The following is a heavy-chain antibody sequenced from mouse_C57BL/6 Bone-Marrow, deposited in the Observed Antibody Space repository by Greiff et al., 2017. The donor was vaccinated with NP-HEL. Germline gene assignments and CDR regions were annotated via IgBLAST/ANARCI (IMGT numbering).Heavy chain of an antibody. CDR1: GYTFTDYY. D-gene: IGHD4-1*01. CDR2: INPNNGGT. J-gene: IGHJ1*03. Sequence: VQLQQSGPELVKPGASVKISCKASGYTFTDYYMNWVKQSHGKSLEWIGDINPNNGGTSYNQKFKGKATLTVDKSSSTAYMELRSLTSEDSAVYYCARLELGRGYFDVWGTGTTVTVSS. CDR3: ARLELGRGYFDV. V-gene: IGHV1-26*01.